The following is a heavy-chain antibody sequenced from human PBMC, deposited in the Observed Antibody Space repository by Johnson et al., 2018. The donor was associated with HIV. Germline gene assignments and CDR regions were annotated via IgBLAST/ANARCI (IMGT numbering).Heavy chain of an antibody. Sequence: VQLVESGGGLVQPGRSLRLSCAASGFTFDDYAMHWVRQAPGKGPEWVSGISWNSGSIGYADSVKGRFTISRDNAKNSLYLQMNSLRAEDTALYYCAKALSIAATPYAFDMWGRGTMVTVSS. J-gene: IGHJ3*02. V-gene: IGHV3-9*01. D-gene: IGHD6-25*01. CDR3: AKALSIAATPYAFDM. CDR1: GFTFDDYA. CDR2: ISWNSGSI.